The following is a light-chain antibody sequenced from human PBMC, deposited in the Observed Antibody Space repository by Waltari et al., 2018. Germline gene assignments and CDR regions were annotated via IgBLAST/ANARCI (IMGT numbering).Light chain of an antibody. J-gene: IGLJ3*02. CDR2: DVS. Sequence: QSALTPPRPVSGSPGQSVIIPCTGTSSDVGAYNYVSWYQQHPGKAPKPMIYDVSKRPSGVPDRFSGSKSGNTASLTISVLQAEDEADYYCCSYAGSYTWVFGGGTKLTVL. V-gene: IGLV2-11*01. CDR3: CSYAGSYTWV. CDR1: SSDVGAYNY.